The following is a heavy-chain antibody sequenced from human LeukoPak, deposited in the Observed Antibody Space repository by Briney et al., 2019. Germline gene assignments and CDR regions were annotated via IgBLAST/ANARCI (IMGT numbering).Heavy chain of an antibody. V-gene: IGHV4-59*11. CDR2: IYYSGST. Sequence: SETLSLTCTVSGGSISRHYWSWIRQPPGKGLEWIGYIYYSGSTNYNPSLKSRVTISVDTSKNQFSLKLSSVTAADTAVYYCARDGASEGQLWFPLSKSYYYMDVWGKGTTVTVSS. J-gene: IGHJ6*03. CDR1: GGSISRHY. D-gene: IGHD5-18*01. CDR3: ARDGASEGQLWFPLSKSYYYMDV.